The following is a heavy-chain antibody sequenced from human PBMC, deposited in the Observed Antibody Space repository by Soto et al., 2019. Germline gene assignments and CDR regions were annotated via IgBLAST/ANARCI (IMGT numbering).Heavy chain of an antibody. D-gene: IGHD1-1*01. CDR3: ARWRRGYNLGWFDP. Sequence: QLQLQESGPGLVKPSETLSLTCTVSGGSISSSSYYWGWIRQPPGKGLEWIGSIYYSGSTYYNPSLKSRVTISVDTSKNQFSLKLSSVTAVDTAVYYCARWRRGYNLGWFDPWGQGTLVTVSS. J-gene: IGHJ5*02. V-gene: IGHV4-39*01. CDR1: GGSISSSSYY. CDR2: IYYSGST.